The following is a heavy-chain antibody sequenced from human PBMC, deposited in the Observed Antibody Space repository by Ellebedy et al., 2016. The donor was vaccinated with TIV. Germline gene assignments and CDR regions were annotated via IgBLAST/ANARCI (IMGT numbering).Heavy chain of an antibody. V-gene: IGHV4-39*01. CDR3: ARSTPADWLPAAIFDY. CDR2: IYYSGST. J-gene: IGHJ4*02. Sequence: MPSETLSLTCTVSGGSISSSSYYWGWIRQPPGKGLEWIGSIYYSGSTYYNPSLKSRVTISVDTSKNQFSLKLSSVNAAETAVYYCARSTPADWLPAAIFDYWGQGTLVTVSS. D-gene: IGHD2-2*01. CDR1: GGSISSSSYY.